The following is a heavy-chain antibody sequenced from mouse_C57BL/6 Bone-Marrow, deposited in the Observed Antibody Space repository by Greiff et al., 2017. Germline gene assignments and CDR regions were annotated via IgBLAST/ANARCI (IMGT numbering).Heavy chain of an antibody. D-gene: IGHD2-12*01. J-gene: IGHJ4*01. CDR1: EYEFPSHD. CDR2: INSDGGST. V-gene: IGHV5-2*01. CDR3: ARHYDGYAMDY. Sequence: EVMLVESGGGLVQPGESLKLSCESNEYEFPSHDMSWVRKTPEKRLELVAAINSDGGSTYYPDTMERRVIISRDNTKKTLYLQLSSLRSEDTAFYYCARHYDGYAMDYWGQGTSVTVSS.